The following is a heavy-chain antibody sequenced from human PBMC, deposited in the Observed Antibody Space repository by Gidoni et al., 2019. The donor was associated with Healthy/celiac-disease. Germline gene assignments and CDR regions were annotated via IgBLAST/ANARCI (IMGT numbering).Heavy chain of an antibody. Sequence: EVQLLESGGGLVQPGGSLRLSCAASGFTFSSYAMSWVRQAPGKGLEWVAAISGSGGSTYYADSVKGRFTISRDNSKNTLYLQMNSLRAEDTAVYYCAKETPDYYGSGSGPFDYWGQGTLVTVSS. D-gene: IGHD3-10*01. CDR2: ISGSGGST. J-gene: IGHJ4*02. CDR3: AKETPDYYGSGSGPFDY. V-gene: IGHV3-23*01. CDR1: GFTFSSYA.